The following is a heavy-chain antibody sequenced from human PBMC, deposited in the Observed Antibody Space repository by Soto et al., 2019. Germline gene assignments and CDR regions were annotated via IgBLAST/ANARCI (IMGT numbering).Heavy chain of an antibody. J-gene: IGHJ5*02. D-gene: IGHD3-22*01. CDR1: GGSISSYY. Sequence: PSETLSLTCTVSGGSISSYYWSWIRQPPGKGLEWIGYIYYSGSTNYNPSLKSRVTISVDTSKNQFSLKLSSVTAADTAVYYCARVSAYYDSPFDPWGQGTLVTVSS. V-gene: IGHV4-59*01. CDR2: IYYSGST. CDR3: ARVSAYYDSPFDP.